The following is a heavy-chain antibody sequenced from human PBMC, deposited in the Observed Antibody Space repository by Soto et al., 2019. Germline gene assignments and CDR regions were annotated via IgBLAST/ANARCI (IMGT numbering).Heavy chain of an antibody. CDR1: GFTFSSYW. CDR2: IKQDGSEK. V-gene: IGHV3-7*05. D-gene: IGHD4-4*01. J-gene: IGHJ6*04. Sequence: PGGSLRLSCAASGFTFSSYWMSWVRQAPGKGLEWVANIKQDGSEKYYVDSVKGRFTISRDNAKNSLYLQMNSLRAEDTAVYYCARDSTVTTSGMDVWGKEITVTVSS. CDR3: ARDSTVTTSGMDV.